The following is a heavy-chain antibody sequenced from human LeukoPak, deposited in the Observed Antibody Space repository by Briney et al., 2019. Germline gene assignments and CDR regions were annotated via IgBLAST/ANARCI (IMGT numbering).Heavy chain of an antibody. J-gene: IGHJ4*02. Sequence: PSETLSLTCTVSGGSISSYYWSWIRQPAGKGLEWIGRIYSTGSTNYNPSLKSRVTMSVDTSKNQFSLRLRSVTAADTAVYYCARQIASAGTAGFDFWGQGALVTVSA. D-gene: IGHD6-13*01. CDR1: GGSISSYY. CDR3: ARQIASAGTAGFDF. V-gene: IGHV4-4*07. CDR2: IYSTGST.